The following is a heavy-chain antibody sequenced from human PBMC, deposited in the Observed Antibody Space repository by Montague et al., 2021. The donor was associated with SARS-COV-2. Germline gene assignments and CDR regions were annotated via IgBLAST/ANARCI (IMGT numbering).Heavy chain of an antibody. V-gene: IGHV4-4*07. CDR3: AREPLERGHQVLWEVYYYYGMAV. CDR2: IYISGST. Sequence: SETLSLTCTVSGGSISSYYWSWIRQPDGKGLEWIGRIYISGSTNYNPSLKSRVTMSVDTSKNKFSLKLSLVAAADTVVYYCAREPLERGHQVLWEVYYYYGMAVWGQGTTVTVSS. J-gene: IGHJ6*02. D-gene: IGHD2-2*01. CDR1: GGSISSYY.